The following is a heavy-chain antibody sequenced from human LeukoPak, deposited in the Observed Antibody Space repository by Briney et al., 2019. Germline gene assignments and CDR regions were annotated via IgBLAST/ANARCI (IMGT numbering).Heavy chain of an antibody. J-gene: IGHJ6*03. Sequence: SETLSLTCTVSGGSISSYYWSWIRQPPGKGLEWIGYIYYSGSTNYNPSLKSRVTISVDTSKNQFSLKLSSVTAADTAVYYCARTSSGPYSSSLWYYYYYMDVWGKGTTVTVSS. CDR3: ARTSSGPYSSSLWYYYYYMDV. CDR1: GGSISSYY. D-gene: IGHD6-6*01. CDR2: IYYSGST. V-gene: IGHV4-59*01.